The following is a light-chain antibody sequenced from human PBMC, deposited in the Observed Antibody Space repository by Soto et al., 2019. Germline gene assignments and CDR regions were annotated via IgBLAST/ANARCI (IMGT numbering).Light chain of an antibody. J-gene: IGKJ1*01. CDR1: QSVSSSS. V-gene: IGKV3-20*01. CDR2: GAS. Sequence: EIEMTQSPGTLSLSPGQRATLSCKASQSVSSSSLAWYQKKPGQAPRLLIFGASRRANGIPDRFSGSGSGKDFTLTINRLEPEGFAVYYCQHYGNSRTFGQGTKVEIK. CDR3: QHYGNSRT.